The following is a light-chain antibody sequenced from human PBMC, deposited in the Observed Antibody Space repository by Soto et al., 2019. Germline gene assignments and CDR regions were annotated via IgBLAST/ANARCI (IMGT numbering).Light chain of an antibody. CDR2: GAS. V-gene: IGKV3-15*01. CDR1: QSVSSK. CDR3: QQYNTWPYT. J-gene: IGKJ2*01. Sequence: EIVMTQSPATLSVSPGERATLSCRASQSVSSKLVWYQQKPGQAPRLLIYGASTRATDIPARFSASASGTEVTLTISSLQSEDFAVYYCQQYNTWPYTFGQGTKLEIK.